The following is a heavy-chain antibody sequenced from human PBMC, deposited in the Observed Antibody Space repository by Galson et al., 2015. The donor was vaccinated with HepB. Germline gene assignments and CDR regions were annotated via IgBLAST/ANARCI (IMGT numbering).Heavy chain of an antibody. J-gene: IGHJ2*01. CDR2: IYPGDSDT. D-gene: IGHD2-2*01. Sequence: QSGAEVKKPGESLKISCKGSGYSFTNYWIAWVRQMPGKGLEWMGIIYPGDSDTRYSPSFQGQVTISADKSISTAYLQWNSLKASDTAMYYCARTQIPGNWYFDLWGRGTLVTVSS. CDR1: GYSFTNYW. CDR3: ARTQIPGNWYFDL. V-gene: IGHV5-51*03.